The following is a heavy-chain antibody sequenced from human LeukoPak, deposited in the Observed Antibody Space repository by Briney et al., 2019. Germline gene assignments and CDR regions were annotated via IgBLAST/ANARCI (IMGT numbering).Heavy chain of an antibody. CDR2: IWYDGSNK. CDR3: ARDWGDGYNAGAARYYYYGMDV. CDR1: GFTFSSYG. J-gene: IGHJ6*02. D-gene: IGHD5-24*01. Sequence: PGGSLRLSCAASGFTFSSYGMHWVRQAPGKGLEWVAVIWYDGSNKYYADSVKGRFTISRDNSKNTLYLQMNSLRAEDTAVYYCARDWGDGYNAGAARYYYYGMDVWGQGTTVTVSS. V-gene: IGHV3-33*01.